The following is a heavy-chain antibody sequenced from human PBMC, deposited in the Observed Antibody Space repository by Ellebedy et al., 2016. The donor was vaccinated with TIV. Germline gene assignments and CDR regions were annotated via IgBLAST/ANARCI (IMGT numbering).Heavy chain of an antibody. J-gene: IGHJ4*02. D-gene: IGHD3-3*01. CDR1: GYTFTSYD. CDR2: MNPNSGNT. V-gene: IGHV1-8*01. Sequence: ASVKVSCXASGYTFTSYDINWVRQATGQGLEWMGWMNPNSGNTGYAQKFQGRVTMTRNTSISTAYMELSSLRSEDTAVYYCARDGAGEFWSGYPSGDYWGQGTLVTVSS. CDR3: ARDGAGEFWSGYPSGDY.